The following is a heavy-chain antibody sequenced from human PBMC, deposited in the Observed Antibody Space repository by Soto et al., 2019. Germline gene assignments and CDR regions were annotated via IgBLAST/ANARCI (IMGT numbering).Heavy chain of an antibody. CDR2: INHSGST. CDR3: ASTTTSRMLFTPIHWFDP. Sequence: QVQLQQWGAGLLKPSETLSLTCDVYGGSFSGSYGSWIRQPPGKGLEWIWEINHSGSTNYNPSHKSRVTISVDTSKNQCSLKLSSVTAADTAVYSCASTTTSRMLFTPIHWFDPGGRGTLVTGSS. D-gene: IGHD3-16*01. V-gene: IGHV4-34*01. J-gene: IGHJ5*02. CDR1: GGSFSGSY.